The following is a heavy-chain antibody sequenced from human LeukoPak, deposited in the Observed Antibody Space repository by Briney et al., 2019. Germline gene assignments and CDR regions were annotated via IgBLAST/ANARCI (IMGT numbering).Heavy chain of an antibody. D-gene: IGHD3-10*01. Sequence: ASVTVSCTASGYTFTSYYMHWVRQAPGQGIEWMGIINPSGGSTSYAQKFQGRVTMTRDTSTSTVYMELSSLRSEDTAVYYCARGGSMITMVRGVPDVWGQGTTVTVSS. CDR3: ARGGSMITMVRGVPDV. V-gene: IGHV1-46*01. J-gene: IGHJ6*02. CDR1: GYTFTSYY. CDR2: INPSGGST.